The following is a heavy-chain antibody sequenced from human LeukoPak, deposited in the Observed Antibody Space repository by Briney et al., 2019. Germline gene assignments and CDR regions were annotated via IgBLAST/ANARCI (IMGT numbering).Heavy chain of an antibody. J-gene: IGHJ1*01. V-gene: IGHV3-30*18. CDR1: GFTFSSYG. CDR3: AKHARSFSPAPYFQH. Sequence: GGSLRLSCAASGFTFSSYGMHWVRQAPGKGLEWVAVISYDGSNKYYADSVKGRFTISRDNSKNTLYLQINSLRAEATAVYYCAKHARSFSPAPYFQHWGQRTLVTFSS. D-gene: IGHD1-26*01. CDR2: ISYDGSNK.